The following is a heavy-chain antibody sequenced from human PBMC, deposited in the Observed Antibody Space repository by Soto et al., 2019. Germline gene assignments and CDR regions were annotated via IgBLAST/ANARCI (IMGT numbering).Heavy chain of an antibody. CDR2: IYYSGST. CDR1: GGSISSGGYY. D-gene: IGHD2-2*01. CDR3: ARGVPAAFLNNWFDP. Sequence: QVQLQESGPGLVKPSQTLSLTCTVSGGSISSGGYYWSWIRQHPGKGLEWIGYIYYSGSTYYNPSLKRRVTISVDTSKNQFSLKLSSVTAADTAVYYCARGVPAAFLNNWFDPWGQGTLVTVSS. J-gene: IGHJ5*02. V-gene: IGHV4-31*03.